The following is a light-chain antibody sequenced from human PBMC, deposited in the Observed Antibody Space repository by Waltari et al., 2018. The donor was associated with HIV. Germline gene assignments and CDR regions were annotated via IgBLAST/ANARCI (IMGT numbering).Light chain of an antibody. CDR2: RNN. CDR1: RSNIGSNY. Sequence: QSVLTQPPSASGTPGQRVAISCSGSRSNIGSNYVYWYHQLPGTTPKLLIYRNNQRPSGVPDRFSGSKSGTSASLAISGLRSEDEADYYCAAWDDSLTGYWVFGGGTKVTVL. V-gene: IGLV1-47*01. CDR3: AAWDDSLTGYWV. J-gene: IGLJ3*02.